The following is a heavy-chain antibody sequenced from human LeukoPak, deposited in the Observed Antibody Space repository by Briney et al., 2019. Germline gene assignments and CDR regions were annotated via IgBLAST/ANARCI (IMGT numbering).Heavy chain of an antibody. CDR2: IIPIFGRA. CDR3: ARVVGATSTNWFDP. J-gene: IGHJ5*02. Sequence: ASVKVSCKASGGTFSSYAISWVRQAPGQGLEWMGGIIPIFGRANYAQKFQGRVTITADESTSTAYMELSSLRSEDTAVYYCARVVGATSTNWFDPWGQGTLVTVSS. D-gene: IGHD1-26*01. CDR1: GGTFSSYA. V-gene: IGHV1-69*13.